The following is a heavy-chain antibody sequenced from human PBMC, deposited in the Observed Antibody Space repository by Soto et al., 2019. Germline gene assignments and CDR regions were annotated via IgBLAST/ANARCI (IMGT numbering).Heavy chain of an antibody. D-gene: IGHD3-10*01. CDR2: ISYDGSNK. Sequence: QVQLVESGGGVVQPGRSLRLSCAASGFTFSSYGMHWVRQAPGKGLEWVAVISYDGSNKYYADSVKGRFTISRDNSKNTLYLQMNRLRAEDTAVYYCAKGLRVGDYFDDWGQGTLVTVSS. CDR3: AKGLRVGDYFDD. CDR1: GFTFSSYG. J-gene: IGHJ4*02. V-gene: IGHV3-30*18.